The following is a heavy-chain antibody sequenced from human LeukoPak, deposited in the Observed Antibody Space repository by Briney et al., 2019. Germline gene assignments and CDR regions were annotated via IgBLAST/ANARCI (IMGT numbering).Heavy chain of an antibody. CDR1: GGSVSSADDY. CDR2: IYDGGST. V-gene: IGHV4-31*02. J-gene: IGHJ4*02. Sequence: SETLSLTCSVSGGSVSSADDYWSWIRQHPGKGLEWIGFIYDGGSTSYKASLKSRATISVDSSKNQFYLKLSGVTAADTAVCYCARGAGGDCADFWGQGTLVTVSS. D-gene: IGHD2-21*02. CDR3: ARGAGGDCADF.